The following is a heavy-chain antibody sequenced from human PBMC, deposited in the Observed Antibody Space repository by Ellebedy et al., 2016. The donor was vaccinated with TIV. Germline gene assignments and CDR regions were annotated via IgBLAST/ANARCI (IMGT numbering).Heavy chain of an antibody. CDR2: INQDGSEK. CDR1: GFTFTSSY. Sequence: PGGSLRLSCAASGFTFTSSYMTWVRQAPGKGLEWVANINQDGSEKYYVDSVRGRFTISRDNGKNSVYLLMNSLRADDTAVYYCARDLSVAAAKDYWGQGTLVTVSS. J-gene: IGHJ4*02. V-gene: IGHV3-7*01. CDR3: ARDLSVAAAKDY. D-gene: IGHD2-15*01.